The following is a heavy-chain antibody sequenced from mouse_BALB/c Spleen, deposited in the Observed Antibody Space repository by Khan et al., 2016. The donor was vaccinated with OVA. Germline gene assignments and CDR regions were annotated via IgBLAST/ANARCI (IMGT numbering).Heavy chain of an antibody. CDR1: GVSLTDYG. CDR3: ANEDDGSSCFDY. V-gene: IGHV2-6-5*01. Sequence: QVQLKESGPGLVAPSQSLSSTCTVTGVSLTDYGVSWNRQPPGQGLEWLGATWGGGSTYYNSALKSRLGISKDNSKSQVFLKMNSLQIDAPAMYYCANEDDGSSCFDYWGQGTTLTVSS. J-gene: IGHJ2*01. CDR2: TWGGGST. D-gene: IGHD1-1*01.